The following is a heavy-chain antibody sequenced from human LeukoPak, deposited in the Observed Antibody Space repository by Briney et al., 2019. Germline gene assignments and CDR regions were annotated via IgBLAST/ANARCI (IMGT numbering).Heavy chain of an antibody. Sequence: GGSLRLSCAASGYTFSSYAMSWVRQAPGKGLEWVANIKQDGSEKYYVDSVKGRFTISRDNAKNSLYLQMNSLRAEDTAVYYCARRSSSLLESEGIFDYWGQGTLVTVSS. CDR1: GYTFSSYA. V-gene: IGHV3-7*01. CDR3: ARRSSSLLESEGIFDY. J-gene: IGHJ4*02. D-gene: IGHD6-13*01. CDR2: IKQDGSEK.